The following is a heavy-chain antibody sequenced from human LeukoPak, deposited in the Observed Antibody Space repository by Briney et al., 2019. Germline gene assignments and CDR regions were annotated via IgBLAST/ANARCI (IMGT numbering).Heavy chain of an antibody. Sequence: SQTLSLTCAISGDSVSSNSVAWNWIRQSPSRGLEWLGRTYYRSKWYNYYAVSVKSRVNINPDTSKNQVSLQLTSVTPEDTAVYYWARGQNGPFDYWGQEPLVTVSS. CDR3: ARGQNGPFDY. CDR1: GDSVSSNSVA. CDR2: TYYRSKWYN. V-gene: IGHV6-1*01. J-gene: IGHJ4*02.